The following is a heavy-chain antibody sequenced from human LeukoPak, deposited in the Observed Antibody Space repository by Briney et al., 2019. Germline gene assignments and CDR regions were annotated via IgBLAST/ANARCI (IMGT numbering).Heavy chain of an antibody. D-gene: IGHD2-21*02. CDR1: GGSFSDYY. Sequence: SVTLSLTCAVYGGSFSDYYWSWIRQPPGRGLEWIGEINHSGSTNYNPSLKSRVTISVDTSKNQFSLKLSSVTAADTAVYYCASCSDNCYLRYFDLWGRGTLVTVSS. J-gene: IGHJ2*01. CDR2: INHSGST. CDR3: ASCSDNCYLRYFDL. V-gene: IGHV4-34*01.